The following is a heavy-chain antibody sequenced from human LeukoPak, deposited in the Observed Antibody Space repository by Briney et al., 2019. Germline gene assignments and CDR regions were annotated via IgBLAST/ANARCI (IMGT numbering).Heavy chain of an antibody. CDR1: GYTFTSYG. Sequence: ASVKVSCKASGYTFTSYGISWVRQAPGQGLEWMGWISAYNGNTNYAQKLQGRVTMTTDTSTSTAYMELRSLRSDDTAVYYCARSPEMTTLTNYYYYYYMDVWGEGTTVTVSS. CDR2: ISAYNGNT. D-gene: IGHD4-17*01. V-gene: IGHV1-18*01. J-gene: IGHJ6*03. CDR3: ARSPEMTTLTNYYYYYYMDV.